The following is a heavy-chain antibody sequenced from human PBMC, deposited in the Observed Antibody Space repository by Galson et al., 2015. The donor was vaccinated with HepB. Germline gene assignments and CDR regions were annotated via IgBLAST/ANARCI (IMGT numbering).Heavy chain of an antibody. J-gene: IGHJ6*02. Sequence: SLRLSCAASRFTFSSHPMHWVRQAPGKGLEWVAAISINGDYQYYAKSVKGRFTISRDNSKSTLYFQMNSLRVEDTAVYYCARGSSDYDYSNQGGGGMGVWGQGTTVTVSS. CDR2: ISINGDYQ. CDR3: ARGSSDYDYSNQGGGGMGV. CDR1: RFTFSSHP. V-gene: IGHV3-30*14. D-gene: IGHD5-12*01.